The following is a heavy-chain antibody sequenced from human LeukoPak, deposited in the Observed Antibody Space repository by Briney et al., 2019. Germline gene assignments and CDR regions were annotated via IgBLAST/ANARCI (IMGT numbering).Heavy chain of an antibody. CDR2: ISAYNGNT. V-gene: IGHV1-18*01. CDR3: ARDETTYYDFWSGYYIWVY. CDR1: GYTFTSYG. D-gene: IGHD3-3*01. Sequence: EASVTVSCTASGYTFTSYGISWVRQAPGQGLEWMGWISAYNGNTNYAQKLQGRVTMTTDTSTSTAYMELRSLRSDDTAVYYCARDETTYYDFWSGYYIWVYWGQGTLVTVSS. J-gene: IGHJ4*02.